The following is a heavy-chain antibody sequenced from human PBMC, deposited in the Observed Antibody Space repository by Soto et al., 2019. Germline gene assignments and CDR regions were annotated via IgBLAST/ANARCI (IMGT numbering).Heavy chain of an antibody. J-gene: IGHJ6*02. D-gene: IGHD3-10*01. CDR2: IYHSGST. CDR1: GYSISSGYY. CDR3: ARDRGKWLGEFTYYYYGMDV. Sequence: PXESLSLTGAVSGYSISSGYYWCWIRQPPGKGLEWIGSIYHSGSTYYNPSLKSRVTISVDTSKNQFSLKLSSVTAADTAVYYCARDRGKWLGEFTYYYYGMDVWGQGTTVTVSS. V-gene: IGHV4-38-2*02.